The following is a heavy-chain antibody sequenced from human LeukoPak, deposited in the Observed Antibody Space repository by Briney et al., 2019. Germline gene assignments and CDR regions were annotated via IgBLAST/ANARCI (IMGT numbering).Heavy chain of an antibody. J-gene: IGHJ5*02. CDR3: ARDRYYYDSSGTRWFDP. Sequence: SETLSLTCTVSGGSISSYYWSWIRQPAGEGLEWIGRIYTSGSTNYNPSLKSRVTMSVDTSKNQFSLKLSSVTAADTAVYYCARDRYYYDSSGTRWFDPWGQGTLVTVSS. V-gene: IGHV4-4*07. D-gene: IGHD3-22*01. CDR2: IYTSGST. CDR1: GGSISSYY.